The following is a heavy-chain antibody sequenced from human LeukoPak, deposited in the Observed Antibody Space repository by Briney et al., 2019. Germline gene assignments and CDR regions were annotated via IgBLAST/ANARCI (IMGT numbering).Heavy chain of an antibody. J-gene: IGHJ6*03. V-gene: IGHV1-58*02. CDR2: IVVGSGNI. D-gene: IGHD6-25*01. CDR3: AAVPSYSSGGGYYYYYMDV. CDR1: GFTFTSSA. Sequence: GASVKVSCKASGFTFTSSAMQWVRQARGQRLEWIGWIVVGSGNINYAQKLQERVTNTRDMSTSAAYMELSSLRSQGTAVYYCAAVPSYSSGGGYYYYYMDVWGKGTTVTVSS.